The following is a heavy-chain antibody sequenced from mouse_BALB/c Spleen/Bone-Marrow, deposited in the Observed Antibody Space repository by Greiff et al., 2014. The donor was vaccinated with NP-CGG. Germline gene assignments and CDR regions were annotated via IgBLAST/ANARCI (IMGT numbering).Heavy chain of an antibody. J-gene: IGHJ4*01. V-gene: IGHV2-6-2*01. CDR1: GFSLTSYG. Sequence: VQLQQSGPDLVAPSQSLSITCTVSGFSLTSYGVHWVRQPPGKGLEWLVVICSDGSTTYNSALKSRLSISKDNSKSQVFLKMNSLQTDDTAMYYCARHRYDVGAMDYWGQGTSVTVSS. D-gene: IGHD2-12*01. CDR2: ICSDGST. CDR3: ARHRYDVGAMDY.